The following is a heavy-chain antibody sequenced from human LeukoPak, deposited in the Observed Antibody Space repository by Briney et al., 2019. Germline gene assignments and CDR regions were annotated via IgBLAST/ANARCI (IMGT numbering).Heavy chain of an antibody. D-gene: IGHD4-17*01. CDR1: GYTFTSYA. V-gene: IGHV1-3*01. J-gene: IGHJ4*02. CDR2: INAGNGNT. Sequence: ASVKVSCKASGYTFTSYAMHWVRQAPGQRLEWMGWINAGNGNTKYSQKLQGRVTMTTDTSTSTAYMELRSLRSDDTAVYYCARDPFGDYGDLPYFDYWGQGTLVTVSS. CDR3: ARDPFGDYGDLPYFDY.